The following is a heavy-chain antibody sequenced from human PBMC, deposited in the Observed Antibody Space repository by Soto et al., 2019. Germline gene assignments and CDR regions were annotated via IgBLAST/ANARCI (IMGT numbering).Heavy chain of an antibody. CDR3: ARHYSGYDYWFDP. CDR2: TYYSGST. J-gene: IGHJ5*02. V-gene: IGHV4-59*01. Sequence: PSETLSLTCTVSGGSISSYYWSWIRQPPGKGLEWIGYTYYSGSTNYNPSLKSRVTISVDTSKNQFSLKLSSVTAADTAVYYCARHYSGYDYWFDPWGQGTLVTVSS. D-gene: IGHD5-12*01. CDR1: GGSISSYY.